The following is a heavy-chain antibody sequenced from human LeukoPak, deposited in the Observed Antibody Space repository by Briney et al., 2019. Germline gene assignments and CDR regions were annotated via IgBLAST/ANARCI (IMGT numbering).Heavy chain of an antibody. V-gene: IGHV4-30-4*08. CDR2: IYYSGST. CDR1: GGSISSGDYY. Sequence: SETLSLTCTVSGGSISSGDYYWSWIRQPPGKGLEWIGYIYYSGSTYYNPSLKSRVTISVDTSKNQFSLKLSSVTAADTAVYYCAREGPAYCTLDYWGQGTLVTVSS. J-gene: IGHJ4*02. CDR3: AREGPAYCTLDY. D-gene: IGHD2-8*01.